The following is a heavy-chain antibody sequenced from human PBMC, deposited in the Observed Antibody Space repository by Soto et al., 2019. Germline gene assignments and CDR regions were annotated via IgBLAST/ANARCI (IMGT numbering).Heavy chain of an antibody. Sequence: PGGSLRLSCAASGFTFSNYAMTWVRQGPGEGLEWVSAISGSGGSAYYADSVKGRFTISRDNSKNTLYLQMNSLRADDSGVYYCAKDPCSGGLEPVAIGVDPWGPGTQVTVSS. J-gene: IGHJ5*02. CDR3: AKDPCSGGLEPVAIGVDP. V-gene: IGHV3-23*01. CDR2: ISGSGGSA. CDR1: GFTFSNYA. D-gene: IGHD2-2*01.